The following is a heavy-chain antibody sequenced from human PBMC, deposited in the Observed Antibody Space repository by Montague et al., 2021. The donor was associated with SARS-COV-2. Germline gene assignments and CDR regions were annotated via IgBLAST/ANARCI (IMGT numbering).Heavy chain of an antibody. CDR3: ARGSVFRYYDFLTGSRSYFDY. V-gene: IGHV4-34*01. D-gene: IGHD3-9*01. CDR1: GGSFSGYY. J-gene: IGHJ4*02. Sequence: SETLSLTCAVYGGSFSGYYWSWIRQPPGKGLEWIGEINQSGSTKYNSSLTRRVTISADTSTRQFSLTMSSVTAADTAVYYCARGSVFRYYDFLTGSRSYFDYWGQGTLVTVSS. CDR2: INQSGST.